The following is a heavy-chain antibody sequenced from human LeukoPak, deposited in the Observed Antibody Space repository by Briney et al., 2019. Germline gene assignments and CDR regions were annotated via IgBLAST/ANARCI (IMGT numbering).Heavy chain of an antibody. Sequence: PGGSLRLSCVVSGFTLSSRWMMWVRQAPGKGLEWMTNINRDGSEKNYVDSVKGRFTITRDNAENSLYLQMNSLKVEDTAIYYCATYDSWSGYNIAYWGQGTLVTVSS. CDR2: INRDGSEK. CDR3: ATYDSWSGYNIAY. J-gene: IGHJ4*02. CDR1: GFTLSSRW. D-gene: IGHD3-3*01. V-gene: IGHV3-7*03.